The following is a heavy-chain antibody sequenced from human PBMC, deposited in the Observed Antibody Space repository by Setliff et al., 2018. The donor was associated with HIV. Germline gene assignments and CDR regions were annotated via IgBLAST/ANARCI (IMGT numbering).Heavy chain of an antibody. Sequence: ASVKVSCKASGYTFTGYYMHWVRQAPGQGLEWMGWINPNNGGTNYAQKLQGRVTMTRDTSISTDYMELSSLRSDDTAVYYCARDYYDSSGYIFFPGLPDYWGQGTLVTVSS. V-gene: IGHV1-2*02. CDR2: INPNNGGT. D-gene: IGHD3-22*01. CDR3: ARDYYDSSGYIFFPGLPDY. J-gene: IGHJ4*02. CDR1: GYTFTGYY.